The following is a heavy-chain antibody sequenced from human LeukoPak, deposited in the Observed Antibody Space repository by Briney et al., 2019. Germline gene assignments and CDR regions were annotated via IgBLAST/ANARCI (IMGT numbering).Heavy chain of an antibody. CDR1: GGSISSSTYY. CDR2: IYYSGNT. J-gene: IGHJ4*02. Sequence: SETLSLTCTISGGSISSSTYYWGWIRQPPGKGLEWIGNIYYSGNTYYNPSLKSRVTISVDTSKNQFSLELISVTAADTAVYYCARRGSTVTTPDFWGQGTLVTVSS. CDR3: ARRGSTVTTPDF. D-gene: IGHD4-17*01. V-gene: IGHV4-39*01.